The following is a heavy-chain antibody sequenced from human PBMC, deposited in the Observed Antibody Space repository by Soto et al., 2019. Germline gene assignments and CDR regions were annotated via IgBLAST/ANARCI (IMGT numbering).Heavy chain of an antibody. J-gene: IGHJ4*02. V-gene: IGHV4-30-4*08. CDR2: IYYSGST. D-gene: IGHD3-3*01. CDR1: GGSISSGGYY. Sequence: SETLSLTCTVSGGSISSGGYYWSWIRQHPGKGLEWIGYIYYSGSTYYNPSLKSRVTISRDTSKNQFSLKLSSVTATDTAVYYCARDGFFGRSGYFDYWGQGTLVTVSS. CDR3: ARDGFFGRSGYFDY.